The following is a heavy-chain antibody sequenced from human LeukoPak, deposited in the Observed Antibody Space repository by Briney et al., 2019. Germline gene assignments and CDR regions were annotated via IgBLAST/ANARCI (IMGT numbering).Heavy chain of an antibody. CDR3: ARAGSGYLKN. CDR1: GASITSYY. Sequence: SETLSLTCTVSGASITSYYWNWIRQPPGKGLEWIGFIYYTGSTNYNPSLKSRVTISVDTSKNQFSLKLSSVTAADTAVYYCARAGSGYLKNWGQGTLVTVSS. D-gene: IGHD3-22*01. CDR2: IYYTGST. V-gene: IGHV4-59*12. J-gene: IGHJ4*02.